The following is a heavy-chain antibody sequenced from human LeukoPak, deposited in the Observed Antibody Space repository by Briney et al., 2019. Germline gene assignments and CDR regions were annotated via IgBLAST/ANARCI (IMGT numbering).Heavy chain of an antibody. CDR3: ARDYVWDAFDI. CDR2: IRGSGGWT. D-gene: IGHD3-10*02. J-gene: IGHJ3*02. CDR1: GFTFSSHY. V-gene: IGHV3-23*01. Sequence: GRSLTLSCAADGFTFSSHYMSWVSQAEGKGLEWVSGIRGSGGWTYYGDSVKGRFSISRDNSKNTLYLQMNRLRAEDTAVYYCARDYVWDAFDIWGQGTMVTVSS.